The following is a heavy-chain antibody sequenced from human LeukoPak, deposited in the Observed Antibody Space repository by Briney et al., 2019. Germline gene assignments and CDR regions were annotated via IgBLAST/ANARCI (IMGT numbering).Heavy chain of an antibody. Sequence: LGESLKISCKGSGYSFTSYWIGWVRQMPGKGLEWMGIIYPGDSDTRYSPSFQGQVTISADKSISTAYLQWSGLKASDTAMYYCARSSGPLRDAFDIWGQGTMVTVSS. J-gene: IGHJ3*02. D-gene: IGHD6-6*01. CDR3: ARSSGPLRDAFDI. CDR1: GYSFTSYW. CDR2: IYPGDSDT. V-gene: IGHV5-51*01.